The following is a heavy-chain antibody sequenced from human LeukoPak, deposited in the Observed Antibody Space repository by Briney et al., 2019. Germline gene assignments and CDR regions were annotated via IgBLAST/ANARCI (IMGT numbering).Heavy chain of an antibody. CDR3: AHRREYRYGVFDY. CDR1: GGSISNYYW. Sequence: TLSLTCTVSGGSISNYYWNWIRQPPGKALEWLALIYWDDDKRYSPSLKSRLTITKDTSKNQVVLTMTNMDPVDTATYYCAHRREYRYGVFDYWGQGTLVTVSS. D-gene: IGHD5-18*01. V-gene: IGHV2-5*08. J-gene: IGHJ4*02. CDR2: IYWDDDK.